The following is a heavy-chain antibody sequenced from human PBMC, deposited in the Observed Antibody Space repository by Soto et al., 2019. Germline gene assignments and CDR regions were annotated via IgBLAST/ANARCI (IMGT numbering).Heavy chain of an antibody. J-gene: IGHJ6*02. CDR2: ISYDGSNK. D-gene: IGHD2-2*01. CDR1: GFTFSSYA. Sequence: QVQLVESGGGVVQPGRSLRLSCAASGFTFSSYAMHWVRQAPGKGLGWVAVISYDGSNKYYADSVKGRFTISRDNSKNTLYLQMNSLRVEDTAVYYCARVRDIVSVPAAMAHYYYGMDVWGQGTTVTVSS. V-gene: IGHV3-30-3*01. CDR3: ARVRDIVSVPAAMAHYYYGMDV.